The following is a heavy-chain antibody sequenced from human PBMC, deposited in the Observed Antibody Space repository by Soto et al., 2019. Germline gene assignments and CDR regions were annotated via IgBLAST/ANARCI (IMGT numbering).Heavy chain of an antibody. CDR1: GGSFSAYH. V-gene: IGHV4-34*01. CDR2: IDYTGSS. CDR3: ARSMSDSSRHQGGFDF. D-gene: IGHD6-19*01. Sequence: TLSLTCAVYGGSFSAYHWNWIRQPPGKGLEWIGEIDYTGSSNYKPSLRGRVTMSVDTSRNQFSLRLNSVTAADRAVYYGARSMSDSSRHQGGFDFWGKGTVVT. J-gene: IGHJ4*02.